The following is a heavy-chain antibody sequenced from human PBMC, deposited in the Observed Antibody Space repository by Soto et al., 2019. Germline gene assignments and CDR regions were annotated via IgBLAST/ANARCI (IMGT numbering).Heavy chain of an antibody. CDR1: GFSLSTSGVG. V-gene: IGHV2-5*02. CDR3: AHRLAIRGYSYGYDY. Sequence: QITLKESGPTLVKPTQTLTLTCTFSGFSLSTSGVGVGWIRQPPGKALEWLALIYWDDDKPYSPSLKSRLTIXXDXSXXQVVLTMTNRDPVDTATYYCAHRLAIRGYSYGYDYWGQGTLVTVSS. J-gene: IGHJ4*02. D-gene: IGHD5-18*01. CDR2: IYWDDDK.